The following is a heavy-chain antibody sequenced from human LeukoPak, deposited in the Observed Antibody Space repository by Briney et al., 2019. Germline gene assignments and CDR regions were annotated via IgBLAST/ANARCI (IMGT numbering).Heavy chain of an antibody. CDR3: ANGGLWLPTRTA. V-gene: IGHV3-23*01. J-gene: IGHJ5*02. Sequence: GGSLRLSCAASGFTFSTYAMSWVRQAPGKGLEWVSSISGSGGSTYYADSEKGRFTISRDNSKNTLYLQMNSLRVEDTAVYYCANGGLWLPTRTAWGQGTLVTVSS. D-gene: IGHD3-22*01. CDR1: GFTFSTYA. CDR2: ISGSGGST.